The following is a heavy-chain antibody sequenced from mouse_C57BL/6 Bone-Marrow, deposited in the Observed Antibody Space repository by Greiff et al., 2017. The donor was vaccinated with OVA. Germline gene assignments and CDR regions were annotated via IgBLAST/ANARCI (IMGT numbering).Heavy chain of an antibody. CDR2: FDPSDSYT. J-gene: IGHJ2*01. Sequence: QVQLQQPGAELVKPGASVKLSCKASGYTFTSYWMQWVKQRPGQGLEWIGEFDPSDSYTNYNQKFKGKATLTVDTSSSTAYMQLSSLTSEDSAVYYCARSPPSTAGNWGQGTTLTVSS. CDR3: ARSPPSTAGN. V-gene: IGHV1-50*01. CDR1: GYTFTSYW. D-gene: IGHD1-2*01.